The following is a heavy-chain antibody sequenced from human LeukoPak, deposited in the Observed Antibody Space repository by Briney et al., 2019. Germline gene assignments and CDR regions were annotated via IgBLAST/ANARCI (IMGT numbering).Heavy chain of an antibody. CDR2: ISAYNGNT. CDR1: GYTFTSYG. Sequence: ASVKVSCKASGYTFTSYGINWVRQAPGQGLEWMGWISAYNGNTNYAQNLQGRVTMTTDTSTSTAYMELRSLRSDDTAVYYCARDAVHYDILTGYHRYFDYWGQGTLVTVSS. V-gene: IGHV1-18*01. J-gene: IGHJ4*02. CDR3: ARDAVHYDILTGYHRYFDY. D-gene: IGHD3-9*01.